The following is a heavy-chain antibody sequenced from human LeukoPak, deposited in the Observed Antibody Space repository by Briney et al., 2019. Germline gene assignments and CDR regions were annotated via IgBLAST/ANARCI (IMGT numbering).Heavy chain of an antibody. CDR1: GYTFTSYE. J-gene: IGHJ4*02. CDR2: MNPNNGNT. CDR3: ARGETGYGSDY. Sequence: ASVKVSCKASGYTFTSYEINWVRQATGQGLEWMGWMNPNNGNTGYAQKFQGRVTITGNTSISTAYMELSSLRSEDTAVYYCARGETGYGSDYWGQGTLVTVSS. V-gene: IGHV1-8*03. D-gene: IGHD5-18*01.